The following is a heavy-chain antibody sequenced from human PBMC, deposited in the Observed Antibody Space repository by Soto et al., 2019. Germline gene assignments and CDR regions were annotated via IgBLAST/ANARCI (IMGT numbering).Heavy chain of an antibody. V-gene: IGHV1-2*04. D-gene: IGHD1-26*01. CDR3: ARESSSNYYYDGMAV. CDR2: INPNSGGT. CDR1: GYTFTGYY. Sequence: ASVKVSCKASGYTFTGYYMHWVRQAPGQGLEWMGWINPNSGGTNYAQKFQGWVTMTRDTSISTAYMELSRLRSDDTAVYYCARESSSNYYYDGMAVWGQGTTVTVS. J-gene: IGHJ6*02.